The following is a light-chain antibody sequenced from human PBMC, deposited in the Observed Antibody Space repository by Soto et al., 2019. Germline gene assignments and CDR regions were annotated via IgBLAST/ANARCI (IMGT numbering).Light chain of an antibody. CDR1: SGHSSYI. V-gene: IGLV4-60*02. CDR3: ETWDSNTRV. J-gene: IGLJ2*01. CDR2: LEGSGSY. Sequence: QPVLTQSSSASASLGSSVKLTCTLSSGHSSYIIAWHQQKPGKAPRYLMKLEGSGSYNKGSGVPGRFSGSSSGADRYLTISNLQFEDEADYYCETWDSNTRVFGGGTKLTVL.